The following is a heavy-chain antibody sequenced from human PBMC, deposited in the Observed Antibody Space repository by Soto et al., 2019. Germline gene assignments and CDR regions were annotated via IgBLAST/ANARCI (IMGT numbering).Heavy chain of an antibody. V-gene: IGHV4-4*07. D-gene: IGHD1-1*01. J-gene: IGHJ5*02. CDR2: IYATGTT. Sequence: SETLSLTFTVSGASISGYCWSWIRKSAGKGLEWIGRIYATGTTDYNPSLKSRVMLSVETSKKQFSPNLRSVTAADTAVYYCVRDGTKTLRDWFDPWGQGISVTVSS. CDR1: GASISGYC. CDR3: VRDGTKTLRDWFDP.